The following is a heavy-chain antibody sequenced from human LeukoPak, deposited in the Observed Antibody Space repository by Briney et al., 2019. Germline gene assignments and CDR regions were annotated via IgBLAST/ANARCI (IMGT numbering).Heavy chain of an antibody. CDR2: ISGYNGKT. Sequence: ASVKVSCKASGYTFTSYGISWVRQAPGQGLEWMGWISGYNGKTKYAQNLQGRVTMITDTSTSTAYMELRSLRSDDTAVYYCARDAREVLFWFGEFFPWGQGTLVTVSS. CDR1: GYTFTSYG. D-gene: IGHD3-10*01. CDR3: ARDAREVLFWFGEFFP. J-gene: IGHJ5*02. V-gene: IGHV1-18*01.